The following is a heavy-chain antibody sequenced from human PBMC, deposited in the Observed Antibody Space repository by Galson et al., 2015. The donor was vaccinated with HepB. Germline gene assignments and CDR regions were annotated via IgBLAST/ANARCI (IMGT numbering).Heavy chain of an antibody. Sequence: SLRLSCAASGFTFSSYWMHWVRQAPGKGLVWVSRINSDGSSTSYADSVKGRFTISRDNAKSTLYLQMNSLRAEDTAVYYCARAEGSGWYWGYYYGMDVWGQGTTVTVSS. D-gene: IGHD6-19*01. J-gene: IGHJ6*02. V-gene: IGHV3-74*01. CDR3: ARAEGSGWYWGYYYGMDV. CDR2: INSDGSST. CDR1: GFTFSSYW.